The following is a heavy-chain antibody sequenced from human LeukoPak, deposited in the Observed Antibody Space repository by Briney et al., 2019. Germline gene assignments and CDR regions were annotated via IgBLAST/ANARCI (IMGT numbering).Heavy chain of an antibody. CDR1: RFTFSSYA. V-gene: IGHV3-23*01. D-gene: IGHD6-19*01. Sequence: GGSLRLSCAASRFTFSSYAMSWVRQAPGKGLEWVSSISGSGDRTYYADSVKGRFTISRDNSKNTLYLQMNSLRAEDTAVYYCAKVLGPVARGYMDVWGKGTTVTVSS. CDR3: AKVLGPVARGYMDV. CDR2: ISGSGDRT. J-gene: IGHJ6*03.